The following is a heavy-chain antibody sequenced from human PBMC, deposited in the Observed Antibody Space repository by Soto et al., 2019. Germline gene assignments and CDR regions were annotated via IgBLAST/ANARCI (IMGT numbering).Heavy chain of an antibody. J-gene: IGHJ6*02. Sequence: PSQTLSLTCAISGDSVSSNSAAWNWIRQSPSRGLEWLGRTYYRSKWYNDYAISVKGRITINPDTSKNRISLQLNSMTPEDTALYYWGREHGGEYTYGSYYYVSQEMDVWGQGTTVTVSS. V-gene: IGHV6-1*01. CDR2: TYYRSKWYN. CDR3: GREHGGEYTYGSYYYVSQEMDV. D-gene: IGHD3-22*01. CDR1: GDSVSSNSAA.